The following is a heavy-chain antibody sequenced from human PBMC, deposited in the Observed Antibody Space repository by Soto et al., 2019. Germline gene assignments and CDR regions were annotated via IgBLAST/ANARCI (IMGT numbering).Heavy chain of an antibody. D-gene: IGHD3-16*01. J-gene: IGHJ2*01. Sequence: EVQMLESGGGLVQPGGSLRVSCAASGFTFSSFAMSWVRQAPGKGLEWVSRIIGSGGSTDYADSVKGRVTISRDNSKNTLYLQMNSLRAEDTAVYYCAPFLGARDLWGRGTLVTVSS. CDR3: APFLGARDL. CDR1: GFTFSSFA. CDR2: IIGSGGST. V-gene: IGHV3-23*01.